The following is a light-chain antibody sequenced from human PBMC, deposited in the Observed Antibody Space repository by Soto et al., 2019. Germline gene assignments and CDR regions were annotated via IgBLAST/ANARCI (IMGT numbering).Light chain of an antibody. J-gene: IGKJ1*01. V-gene: IGKV3-15*01. CDR2: RAS. Sequence: EIVMTQSPATLAVSPGDTATLSCRASQSLGGNLAWYQQKPGQAPRLLIFRASSRAKGVPARFSASGSGTEFTLTISSLQPDDFATYYCQHYNSYSEAFSQGTKVELK. CDR1: QSLGGN. CDR3: QHYNSYSEA.